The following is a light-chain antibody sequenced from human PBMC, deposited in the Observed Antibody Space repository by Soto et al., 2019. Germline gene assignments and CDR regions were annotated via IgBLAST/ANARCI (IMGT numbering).Light chain of an antibody. Sequence: EIMMTQSPATLSVSPGERVTLSCRASRSISSHLAWYQQKPGQAPRLLIYGASTRATGIPARFSGSGSGTEFTLTISSLQSEDFAVYYCQQYNNWPGTVGQGTKLDSK. J-gene: IGKJ1*01. V-gene: IGKV3-15*01. CDR2: GAS. CDR1: RSISSH. CDR3: QQYNNWPGT.